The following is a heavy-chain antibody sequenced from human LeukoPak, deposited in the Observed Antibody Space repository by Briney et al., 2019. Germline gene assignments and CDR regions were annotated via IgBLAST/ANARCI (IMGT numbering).Heavy chain of an antibody. Sequence: GGSLRLSCAASGFTFSSYSMNWVRQAPGKGLEWVAVIWYDGSNKYYADSVKGRFTISRDNSKNTLYLQMNSLRAEDTAVYYCAREGYSSSWLDPLSPYYYYGMDVWGQGTTVTVSS. CDR2: IWYDGSNK. V-gene: IGHV3-33*08. J-gene: IGHJ6*02. CDR1: GFTFSSYS. CDR3: AREGYSSSWLDPLSPYYYYGMDV. D-gene: IGHD6-13*01.